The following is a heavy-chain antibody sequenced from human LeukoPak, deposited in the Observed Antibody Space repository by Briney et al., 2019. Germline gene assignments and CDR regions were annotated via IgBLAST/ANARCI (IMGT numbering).Heavy chain of an antibody. J-gene: IGHJ4*02. Sequence: GGSLRLSCAASGFSFSNYPMNWVRQAPGKGLEWVSSISSSSSYIYYADSVQGRLTISRDNANNSLFLQMNSLRAEDTAVYYCASRTDYWGQGILVTVSS. CDR1: GFSFSNYP. CDR2: ISSSSSYI. V-gene: IGHV3-21*01. CDR3: ASRTDY.